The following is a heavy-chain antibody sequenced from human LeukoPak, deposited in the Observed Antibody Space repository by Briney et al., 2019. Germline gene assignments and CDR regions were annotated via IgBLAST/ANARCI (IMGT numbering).Heavy chain of an antibody. Sequence: AGGSLRLSCAASGFTFSSYWMNWVRQAPGKGLEWVSYISSSGSTIYYADSVKGRFTISRDNAKNSLYLQMNSLRAEDTAVYYCAELGITMIGGVWGKGTTVTISS. CDR3: AELGITMIGGV. D-gene: IGHD3-10*02. V-gene: IGHV3-48*04. J-gene: IGHJ6*04. CDR1: GFTFSSYW. CDR2: ISSSGSTI.